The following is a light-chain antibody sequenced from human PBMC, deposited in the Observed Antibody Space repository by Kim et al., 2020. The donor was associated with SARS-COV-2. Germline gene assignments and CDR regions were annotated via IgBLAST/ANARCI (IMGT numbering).Light chain of an antibody. CDR3: NSRDKSGDHVV. CDR1: SLRTYY. Sequence: SSELTQDPAVSVALGQTVRITCQGDSLRTYYASWYQQKPGQAPILVIYGKNNRPSGIPDRFPGSSSGNTASLTVTGAQAVDEADYYCNSRDKSGDHVVFG. CDR2: GKN. V-gene: IGLV3-19*01. J-gene: IGLJ2*01.